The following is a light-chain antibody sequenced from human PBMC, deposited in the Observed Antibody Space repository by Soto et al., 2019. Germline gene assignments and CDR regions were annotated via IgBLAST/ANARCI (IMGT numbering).Light chain of an antibody. Sequence: DIQMTQSPSSLSASVGDRVTITCRASQSLSSYLKWYQQKPGKAPKLLIDAASSLQSGVPSRFSGSGSRTDFTLTISSLRPEDFATYYCQQSYSTPWTFGQGTKVEIK. CDR2: AAS. CDR1: QSLSSY. V-gene: IGKV1-39*01. J-gene: IGKJ1*01. CDR3: QQSYSTPWT.